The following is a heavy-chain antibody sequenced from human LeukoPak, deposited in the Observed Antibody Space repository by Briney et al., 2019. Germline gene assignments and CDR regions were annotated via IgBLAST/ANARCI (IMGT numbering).Heavy chain of an antibody. D-gene: IGHD2-2*01. J-gene: IGHJ5*02. V-gene: IGHV1-69*05. CDR1: GGTFSSYA. Sequence: SVKVSCKASGGTFSSYAISWVRQAPGQGLEWMGRIIPIFGTANYAQKFQGRVTITTDESTSTAYMELGSLRSEDTAVYYCAKETQLLFFWFDPWGQGTLVTVSS. CDR3: AKETQLLFFWFDP. CDR2: IIPIFGTA.